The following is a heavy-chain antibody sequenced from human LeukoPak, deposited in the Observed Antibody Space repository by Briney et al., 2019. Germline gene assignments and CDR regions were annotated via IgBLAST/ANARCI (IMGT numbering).Heavy chain of an antibody. CDR1: GFTFDDYA. V-gene: IGHV3-9*01. CDR3: AKAGRSSWYGAGYMDV. D-gene: IGHD6-13*01. J-gene: IGHJ6*03. Sequence: PGGSLRLSCAASGFTFDDYAMHWVRQAPGKGLEWVSGISWNSGSIGYADSVKGRFTISRDNAKNSLYLQMNSLRAEDTALYYCAKAGRSSWYGAGYMDVWGKGTTVTVSS. CDR2: ISWNSGSI.